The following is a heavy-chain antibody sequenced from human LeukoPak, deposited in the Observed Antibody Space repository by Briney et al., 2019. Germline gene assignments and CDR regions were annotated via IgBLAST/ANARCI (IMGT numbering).Heavy chain of an antibody. J-gene: IGHJ6*02. CDR1: GFTFSDHY. V-gene: IGHV3-11*04. Sequence: GGSLRLSCAASGFTFSDHYMDWVRQAPGKGLEWVSYISSSGSAIYYADSVKGRFTISRDNAKNSLHLQMNSLRAEDTAVYYCARAPTSYYYAMDVWGQGTTVTVSS. CDR3: ARAPTSYYYAMDV. CDR2: ISSSGSAI.